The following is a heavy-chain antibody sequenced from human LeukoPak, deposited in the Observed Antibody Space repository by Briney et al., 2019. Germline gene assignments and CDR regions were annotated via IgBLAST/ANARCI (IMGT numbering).Heavy chain of an antibody. CDR2: ISGSGGST. J-gene: IGHJ4*02. D-gene: IGHD3-10*01. Sequence: PGGSLRLSCAASGFTFSSYAMSWVRQFPGKGLEWVSAISGSGGSTYYADSVKGRFTISRDNSKNTLYLQMNSLRSEDTAVYYCARDNIAGSGSSDWGQGTLVTVSS. CDR1: GFTFSSYA. CDR3: ARDNIAGSGSSD. V-gene: IGHV3-23*01.